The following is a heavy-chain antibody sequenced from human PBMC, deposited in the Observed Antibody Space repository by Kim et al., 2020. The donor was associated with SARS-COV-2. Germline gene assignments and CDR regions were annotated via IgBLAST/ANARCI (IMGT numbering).Heavy chain of an antibody. V-gene: IGHV3-11*06. D-gene: IGHD1-26*01. J-gene: IGHJ4*02. Sequence: GGSLRLSCAAPGFTFSDYYMSWIRQAPGKGLEWVSYISSSSSYTTYADSVKGRFTISRDNAKNSLYLQMNSLRAEDTAVYYCPRYPYTVWWDRFDYWGQGTLVTVSS. CDR1: GFTFSDYY. CDR2: ISSSSSYT. CDR3: PRYPYTVWWDRFDY.